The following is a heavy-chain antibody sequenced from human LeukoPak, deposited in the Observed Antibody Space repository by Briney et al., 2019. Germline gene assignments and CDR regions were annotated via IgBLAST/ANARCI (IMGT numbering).Heavy chain of an antibody. V-gene: IGHV3-66*01. Sequence: LAGGSLRLSCAASEFSVGSNYMTWVRQAPGKGLEWVSLIYSGGSTYYADSVKGRFTISRDNAKNSLYLQMNSLRAEDTAVYYCAKVGSYCSSTSCHFDYWGQGTLVTVSS. CDR3: AKVGSYCSSTSCHFDY. CDR1: EFSVGSNY. CDR2: IYSGGST. J-gene: IGHJ4*02. D-gene: IGHD2-2*01.